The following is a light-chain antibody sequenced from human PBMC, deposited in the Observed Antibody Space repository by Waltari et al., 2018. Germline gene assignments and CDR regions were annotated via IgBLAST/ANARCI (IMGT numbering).Light chain of an antibody. CDR1: SHNIRAGYA. V-gene: IGLV1-40*01. CDR2: GNS. J-gene: IGLJ2*01. CDR3: QSYDSSLSGSVV. Sequence: QSVLTQPPSVSGAPGQRVTISCTGSSHNIRAGYAVPWYQQLPGTAPKLLIYGNSNRPSGVPDRFSGSKSGTSASLAITGLQAEDEADYYCQSYDSSLSGSVVFGGGTKLTVL.